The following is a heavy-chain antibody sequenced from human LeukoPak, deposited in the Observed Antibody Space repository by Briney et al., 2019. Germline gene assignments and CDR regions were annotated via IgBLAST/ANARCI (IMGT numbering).Heavy chain of an antibody. J-gene: IGHJ6*02. D-gene: IGHD3-22*01. Sequence: GGSLRLSCAASGFTFSSYSMNWVRQAPGKGLEWVSSISSSSSYIYYADSVKGRFTISRDNAKNSLYLQMNSLRAEDTAVYYCAKDLSYYDSSGYYSYGMDVWGQGTTVTVSS. V-gene: IGHV3-21*01. CDR2: ISSSSSYI. CDR3: AKDLSYYDSSGYYSYGMDV. CDR1: GFTFSSYS.